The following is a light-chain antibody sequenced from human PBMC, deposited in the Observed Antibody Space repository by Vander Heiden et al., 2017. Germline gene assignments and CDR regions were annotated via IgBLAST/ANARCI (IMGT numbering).Light chain of an antibody. J-gene: IGLJ3*02. CDR3: LLSYSGARGV. Sequence: QAVVPQEPSLTVSPGGTVTLTCGSSTGAVPSGHYPYWFQQKPGQAPRTLIYDTSNKHSWTPARFSGSLLGGKAALTLSGAQPEDEAEYYCLLSYSGARGVFGGGTKLTVL. V-gene: IGLV7-46*01. CDR1: TGAVPSGHY. CDR2: DTS.